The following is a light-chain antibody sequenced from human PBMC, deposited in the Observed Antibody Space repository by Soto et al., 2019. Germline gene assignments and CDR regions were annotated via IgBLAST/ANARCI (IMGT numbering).Light chain of an antibody. CDR2: EVS. V-gene: IGLV2-8*01. CDR3: SSYAGSNNPYV. CDR1: SSDVGGYNY. Sequence: QSVLTDPRASSWSRGHSVTISCPGTSSDVGGYNYVSWYQQHPGKAPKLMIYEVSKRPSGVPDRFSGSKSGNTASLTVSGLQAEDEADYYCSSYAGSNNPYVFGTGTKVTV. J-gene: IGLJ1*01.